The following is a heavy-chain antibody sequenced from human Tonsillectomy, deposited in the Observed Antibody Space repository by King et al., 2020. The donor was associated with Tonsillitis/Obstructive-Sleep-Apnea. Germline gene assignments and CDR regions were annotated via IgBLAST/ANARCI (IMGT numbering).Heavy chain of an antibody. Sequence: TLKESGPTLVKPTQTLTLTCTFSGFSLSTSGVGVGWIRQPPGKALEWLALIYWDDDKRYSPSLKSRLTITKDTSKNQVVLTMTNMDPVDTSTYYCARSQLLYGSGSYSDYWGQGTLVTVSS. CDR1: GFSLSTSGVG. V-gene: IGHV2-5*02. D-gene: IGHD3-10*01. J-gene: IGHJ4*02. CDR2: IYWDDDK. CDR3: ARSQLLYGSGSYSDY.